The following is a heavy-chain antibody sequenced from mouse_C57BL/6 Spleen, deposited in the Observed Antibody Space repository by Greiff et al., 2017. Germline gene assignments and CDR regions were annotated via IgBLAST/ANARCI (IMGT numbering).Heavy chain of an antibody. Sequence: QVQLQQSGAELVRPGTSVKVSCKASGYAFTNYLIEWVKQRPGQGLEWIGVINTGSGGTNYNEKFKGKATLTEDQSSSTTYMQLSSRTSEDSAVYFCASPDGQGAMDYWGQGTSVTVSS. CDR3: ASPDGQGAMDY. CDR2: INTGSGGT. D-gene: IGHD2-3*01. V-gene: IGHV1-54*01. J-gene: IGHJ4*01. CDR1: GYAFTNYL.